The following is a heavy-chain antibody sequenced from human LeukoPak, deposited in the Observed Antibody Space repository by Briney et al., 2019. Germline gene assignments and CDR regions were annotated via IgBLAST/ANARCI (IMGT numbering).Heavy chain of an antibody. CDR3: AKVLWATDYYFDY. CDR2: INSDGSII. D-gene: IGHD2-21*01. Sequence: GGSLRLSCAASGFTFSTYWTHWVRQAPGKGLVWVSRINSDGSIINYADSVKGRFTISRDNAKNTLYLQMNSLRPEDTAVYYCAKVLWATDYYFDYWGQGTLVTVSS. CDR1: GFTFSTYW. V-gene: IGHV3-74*01. J-gene: IGHJ4*02.